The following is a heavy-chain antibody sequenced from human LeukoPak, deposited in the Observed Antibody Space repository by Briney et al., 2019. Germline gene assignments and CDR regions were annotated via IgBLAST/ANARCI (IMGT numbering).Heavy chain of an antibody. CDR1: EFSFGSNY. CDR3: ARGHSNYGDYFDY. V-gene: IGHV3-66*01. Sequence: GGSLRLSCAASEFSFGSNYMTWVRQAPGKGLEWVSLIYSGGSTYYADSVKGRFTISRDNSKNTLYLQMNSLRAEDTAVYYCARGHSNYGDYFDYWGQGTLVTVSS. CDR2: IYSGGST. J-gene: IGHJ4*02. D-gene: IGHD4-11*01.